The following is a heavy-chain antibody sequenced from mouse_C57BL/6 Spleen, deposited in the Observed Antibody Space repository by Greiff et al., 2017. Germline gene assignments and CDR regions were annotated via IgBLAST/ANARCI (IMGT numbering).Heavy chain of an antibody. CDR2: IYPRSGNT. V-gene: IGHV1-81*01. J-gene: IGHJ4*01. D-gene: IGHD6-1*01. CDR3: ARAVLKDYARDY. Sequence: QVQLQQSGAELARPGASVKLSCKASGYTFTSYGISWVKQRTGQGLEWIGEIYPRSGNTYYNEKFKGKATLTADKSSSTASRELRSLTYEDSAVYFCARAVLKDYARDYWGQGTSVTVSS. CDR1: GYTFTSYG.